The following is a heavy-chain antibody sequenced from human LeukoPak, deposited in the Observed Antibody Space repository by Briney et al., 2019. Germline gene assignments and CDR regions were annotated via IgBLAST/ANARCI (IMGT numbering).Heavy chain of an antibody. V-gene: IGHV3-49*03. CDR3: TRDEEQQLATVTL. CDR1: GFTFGDYA. D-gene: IGHD6-13*01. J-gene: IGHJ4*02. Sequence: GGSLRLSCTASGFTFGDYAMSWFRQAPGKGLEWVGFIRSKAYGGTTEYAAPVKGRFTISRDDSKSIAYLQMNSLKTEDTAVYYCTRDEEQQLATVTLWGQGTLVTVSS. CDR2: IRSKAYGGTT.